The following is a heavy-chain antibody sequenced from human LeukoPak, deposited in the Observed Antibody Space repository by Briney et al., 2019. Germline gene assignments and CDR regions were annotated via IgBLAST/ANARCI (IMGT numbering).Heavy chain of an antibody. V-gene: IGHV3-23*01. D-gene: IGHD5-24*01. CDR1: GFTFSSYG. Sequence: GGSLRLSCAASGFTFSSYGMTWVRRAPGKGLEWVSSISGSGGTTYYADSVKGRFTISRDNSKNTLYLQMNSLRAEDTAVYYCAKDLESYFDYWGQGTLVTVSS. J-gene: IGHJ4*02. CDR3: AKDLESYFDY. CDR2: ISGSGGTT.